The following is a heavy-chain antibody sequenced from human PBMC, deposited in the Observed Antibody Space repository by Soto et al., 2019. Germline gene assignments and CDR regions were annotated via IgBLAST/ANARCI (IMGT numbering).Heavy chain of an antibody. D-gene: IGHD6-13*01. CDR1: GFTFRSYA. Sequence: QVQLVESGGGVVQPGRSLRLSCAASGFTFRSYAMDWVRQAPGKGLEWVAVISYDGTNKYYADAEKGRCTISRDNSKNTLSLQMNSLRPEDTAVYYCARGDSNSWSDFWGQGTLVTVSS. CDR3: ARGDSNSWSDF. J-gene: IGHJ4*02. CDR2: ISYDGTNK. V-gene: IGHV3-30*01.